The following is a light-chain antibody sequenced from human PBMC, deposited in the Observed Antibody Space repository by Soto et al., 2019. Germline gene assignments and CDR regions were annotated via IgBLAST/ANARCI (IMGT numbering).Light chain of an antibody. CDR3: QNSYTSPCT. CDR1: QGISTS. V-gene: IGKV1-39*01. CDR2: RAS. Sequence: IQMTQSPSSLSSSVGDRVTISCLSSQGISTSLNWYQQKPGTAPRLLIYRASSVKSGVPPRFSGSGSGRDLTLTISSMRPEDTETYFCQNSYTSPCTFGQGTKVEIK. J-gene: IGKJ1*01.